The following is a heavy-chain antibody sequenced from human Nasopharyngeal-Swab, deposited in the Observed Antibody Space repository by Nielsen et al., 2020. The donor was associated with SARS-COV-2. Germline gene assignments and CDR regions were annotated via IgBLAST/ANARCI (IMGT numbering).Heavy chain of an antibody. V-gene: IGHV3-21*01. D-gene: IGHD3-22*01. Sequence: VRQAPGKGLEWVSSISSSSSYIYYADSVKGRFTISRDNAKNSLYLQMNSLRAEDTAVYYCARDSYHYDTSGYYYYFDYWGQGTRVTVSS. J-gene: IGHJ4*02. CDR2: ISSSSSYI. CDR3: ARDSYHYDTSGYYYYFDY.